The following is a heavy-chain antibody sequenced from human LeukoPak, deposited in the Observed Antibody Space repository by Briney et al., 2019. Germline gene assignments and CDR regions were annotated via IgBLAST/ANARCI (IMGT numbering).Heavy chain of an antibody. J-gene: IGHJ4*02. CDR3: ARVEYYYDSSGQYYFDY. D-gene: IGHD3-22*01. CDR2: ISSSSSYI. Sequence: GGSLRLSCAASGFTFSSYSMNWVRQAPGKGLEWVSSISSSSSYIYYADSVKGRFTISRDNAKNSLYLQMNSLRAEDTAVYYCARVEYYYDSSGQYYFDYWGQGTPVTVSS. V-gene: IGHV3-21*01. CDR1: GFTFSSYS.